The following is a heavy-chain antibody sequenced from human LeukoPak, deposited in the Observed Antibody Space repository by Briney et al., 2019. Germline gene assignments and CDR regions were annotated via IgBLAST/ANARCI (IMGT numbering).Heavy chain of an antibody. CDR2: ITGSGGNT. J-gene: IGHJ4*02. CDR1: GFTFSSYA. Sequence: SGGSLRLSCAASGFTFSSYAMSWVRQAPGKGLEWVSAITGSGGNTYYADSVKGRFTISRDNSKNTLYLQMNSLRAEDTAVYYCARERERGDGYNYWGQGTLVTVSS. D-gene: IGHD5-24*01. V-gene: IGHV3-23*01. CDR3: ARERERGDGYNY.